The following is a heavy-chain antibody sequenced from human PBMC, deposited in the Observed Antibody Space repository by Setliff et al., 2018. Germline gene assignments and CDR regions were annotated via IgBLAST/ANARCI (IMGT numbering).Heavy chain of an antibody. CDR3: AKDSERGYCSDNTCYFGGHTFDY. V-gene: IGHV3-43D*03. CDR2: ISWDGDST. Sequence: PGGSLRLSCAASGFTFDDYAMHWVRQAPGKGLEWVSLISWDGDSTYYADSVKGRFTISRDNSKNSLYLQMNSLGAEDTALYYCAKDSERGYCSDNTCYFGGHTFDYWGQGTLVTVSS. D-gene: IGHD2-15*01. J-gene: IGHJ4*02. CDR1: GFTFDDYA.